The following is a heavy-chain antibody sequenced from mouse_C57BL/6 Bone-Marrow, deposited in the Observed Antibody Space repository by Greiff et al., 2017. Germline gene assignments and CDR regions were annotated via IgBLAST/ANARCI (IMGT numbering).Heavy chain of an antibody. V-gene: IGHV10-1*01. CDR2: IRSKSNNYAT. Sequence: DVQLQESGGGLVQPKGSLKLSCAASGFSFNTYAMNWVRQAPGKGLEWVARIRSKSNNYATYYADSVKDRFTIARDDSESMLYLQMNNLKTEDTAMYYCVRGDYGLDYWGQGTTLTVSS. CDR1: GFSFNTYA. J-gene: IGHJ2*01. D-gene: IGHD1-1*01. CDR3: VRGDYGLDY.